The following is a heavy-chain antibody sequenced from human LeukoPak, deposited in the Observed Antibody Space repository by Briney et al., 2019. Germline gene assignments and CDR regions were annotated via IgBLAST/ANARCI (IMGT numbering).Heavy chain of an antibody. Sequence: GGSLRLSCAASGFTLSTYAMSWVRQAPGKGLEWVSAISGSGAGPYYAESVKGRFTISRGNSKNTMCLQMNSLRAEDTAVYYCAKDLGDYSGRYYNWFDPWGQGTLITVSS. D-gene: IGHD1-26*01. CDR2: ISGSGAGP. CDR3: AKDLGDYSGRYYNWFDP. J-gene: IGHJ5*02. CDR1: GFTLSTYA. V-gene: IGHV3-23*01.